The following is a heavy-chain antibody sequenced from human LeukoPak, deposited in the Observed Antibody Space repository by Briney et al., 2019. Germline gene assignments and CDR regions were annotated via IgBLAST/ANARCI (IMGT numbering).Heavy chain of an antibody. CDR3: ARDLEGSSFTCIQSSTPHAFYY. J-gene: IGHJ4*02. V-gene: IGHV1-46*01. D-gene: IGHD5-18*01. CDR1: GYTFTSYY. Sequence: GASVKVSCKASGYTFTSYYMHWVRQAPGQGLEWMGIINPSGGSTSYAQKFQGRVTMTRDTSTSTVYMELSSLRSEDTAVYYCARDLEGSSFTCIQSSTPHAFYYWGQGTLVTVSS. CDR2: INPSGGST.